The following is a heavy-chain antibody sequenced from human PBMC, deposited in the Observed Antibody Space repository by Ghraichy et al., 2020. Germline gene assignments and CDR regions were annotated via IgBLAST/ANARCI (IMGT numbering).Heavy chain of an antibody. V-gene: IGHV3-7*01. CDR3: ASARITLVRENPFDI. CDR1: GLTFSSYW. CDR2: IKEDGSEK. D-gene: IGHD3-10*01. J-gene: IGHJ3*02. Sequence: GGSLRLSCAASGLTFSSYWMSWVRQAPGKGLEWVANIKEDGSEKYYVDSVKGRFTISRDNAKISLYLQMNSLRAEDTAVYYCASARITLVRENPFDIWGQGTMVTVSS.